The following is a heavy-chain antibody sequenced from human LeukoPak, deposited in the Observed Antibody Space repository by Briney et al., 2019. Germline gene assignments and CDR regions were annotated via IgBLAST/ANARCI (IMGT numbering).Heavy chain of an antibody. Sequence: KTSETLSLTCAVYGGSFSGYYWSWIRQPPGKGLEWIGEINHSGSTNYNPSLKSRVTISVDTSKNQFSLKLSSVTAADTAVYYCGRSGYCKSTSCYRYYFDYWGQGTLVTVSS. V-gene: IGHV4-34*01. D-gene: IGHD2-2*01. CDR3: GRSGYCKSTSCYRYYFDY. J-gene: IGHJ4*02. CDR1: GGSFSGYY. CDR2: INHSGST.